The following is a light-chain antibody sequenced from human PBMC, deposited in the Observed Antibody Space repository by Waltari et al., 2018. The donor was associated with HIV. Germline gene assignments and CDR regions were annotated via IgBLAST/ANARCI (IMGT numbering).Light chain of an antibody. CDR3: QQDGNSPRT. V-gene: IGKV3-20*01. CDR1: QAVSNSY. CDR2: RAS. Sequence: EIVLTQSPGTLSMSPGERATLPCRASQAVSNSYLVWYQQKPAHAPRLLISRASNRATGTPDRFSGSGSGTDFSLNIIRLEPEDFAVYYYQQDGNSPRTCGQGTKVEIK. J-gene: IGKJ1*01.